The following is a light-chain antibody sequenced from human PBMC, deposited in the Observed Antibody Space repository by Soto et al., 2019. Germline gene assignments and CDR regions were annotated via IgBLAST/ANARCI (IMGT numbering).Light chain of an antibody. V-gene: IGKV1-5*03. J-gene: IGKJ4*01. CDR1: QSISNW. CDR3: QQYNTYSSLT. CDR2: KAS. Sequence: DIQMTQSPSTLPASVGDRFTITCRASQSISNWLAWYQQKPGKAPKLLIYKASTLKSGVPSRFSGSGSGTGFTLTIRSLQPDDFATYYCQQYNTYSSLTFGGGTTVDIK.